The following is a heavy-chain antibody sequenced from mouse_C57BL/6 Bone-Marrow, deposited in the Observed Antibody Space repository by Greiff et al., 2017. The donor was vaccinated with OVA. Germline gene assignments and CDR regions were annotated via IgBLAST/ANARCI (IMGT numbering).Heavy chain of an antibody. CDR2: INPNNGGT. CDR1: GYTFTDYY. V-gene: IGHV1-26*01. Sequence: VQLQQSGPELVKPGASVKISCKASGYTFTDYYMNWVKQSHGKSLEWIGDINPNNGGTSYNQKFKGKATLTVDKSSSTAYMELRSLTSEDSAVYYCARAISFAYWGQGTLVTVSA. J-gene: IGHJ3*01. CDR3: ARAISFAY.